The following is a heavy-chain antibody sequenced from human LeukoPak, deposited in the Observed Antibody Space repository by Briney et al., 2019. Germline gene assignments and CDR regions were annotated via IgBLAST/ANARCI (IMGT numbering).Heavy chain of an antibody. CDR1: AAPITSYY. V-gene: IGHV4-59*01. CDR2: IYYSGST. J-gene: IGHJ5*02. Sequence: PSETLSLTCTVSAAPITSYYWSWIRQPPGKGLEWIGYIYYSGSTNYNPSLKSRVAISVDTSKNQLSLKLSSVTAADTAVYYCARFSVAAAGTGWFDPWGQGTLVTVSA. D-gene: IGHD6-13*01. CDR3: ARFSVAAAGTGWFDP.